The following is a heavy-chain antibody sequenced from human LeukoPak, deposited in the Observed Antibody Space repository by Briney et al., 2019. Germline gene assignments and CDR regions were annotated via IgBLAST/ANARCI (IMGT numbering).Heavy chain of an antibody. J-gene: IGHJ4*02. Sequence: ASVKVSCKASGGTFSRYTLNWVRQAPGQGLEWMGGISPLFGSAKYAQKFQGRVTITADESTSTAYMELSSLRSEDTAVYYCARGYAFDYWGQGALVTVSS. D-gene: IGHD3-16*01. CDR3: ARGYAFDY. CDR2: ISPLFGSA. V-gene: IGHV1-69*01. CDR1: GGTFSRYT.